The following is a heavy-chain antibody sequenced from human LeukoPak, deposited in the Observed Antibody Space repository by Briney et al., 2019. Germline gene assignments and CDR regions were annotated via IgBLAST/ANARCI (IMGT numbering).Heavy chain of an antibody. J-gene: IGHJ3*02. V-gene: IGHV3-53*01. CDR1: GFTVSSNY. CDR3: ARDPHLSSGYYGWMAFDI. D-gene: IGHD3-22*01. CDR2: IYSGGST. Sequence: PGGSLRLSCAASGFTVSSNYMSWVRQAPGKGLEWVSVIYSGGSTYYADSVKGRFTISRDNSKNTLYLQMNGLRAEDTAVYYCARDPHLSSGYYGWMAFDIWGQGTMVTVSS.